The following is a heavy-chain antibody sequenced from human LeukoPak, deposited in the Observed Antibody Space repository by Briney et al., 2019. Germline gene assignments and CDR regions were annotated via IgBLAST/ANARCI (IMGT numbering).Heavy chain of an antibody. D-gene: IGHD6-19*01. J-gene: IGHJ4*02. CDR3: AKRRGWTRFDY. V-gene: IGHV4-38-2*02. CDR1: GYSISSGYY. Sequence: PSETLSLTCTVSGYSISSGYYWGWIRPPPGKWLEWIGSIHHSGSTYYNPSLKSRITISVDTSKNQFSLKLSSVTAADTAVYYCAKRRGWTRFDYWGQGTLVTVSS. CDR2: IHHSGST.